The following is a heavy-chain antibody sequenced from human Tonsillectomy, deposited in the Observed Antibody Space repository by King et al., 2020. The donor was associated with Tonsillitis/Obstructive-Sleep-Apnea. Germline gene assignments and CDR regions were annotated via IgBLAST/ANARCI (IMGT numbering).Heavy chain of an antibody. D-gene: IGHD2-15*01. CDR1: GFSFSAYW. Sequence: VQLVESGGGLVQPGGSLRLSCAASGFSFSAYWMYWVRQAPGKGLVWVSRMNGDGSSIAYADSVRGRFTISRDNAKNTVYLQMHSLRDEEAAVYYCARDLSYERSSGGDYWGEGTLFTVSS. J-gene: IGHJ4*02. V-gene: IGHV3-74*01. CDR2: MNGDGSSI. CDR3: ARDLSYERSSGGDY.